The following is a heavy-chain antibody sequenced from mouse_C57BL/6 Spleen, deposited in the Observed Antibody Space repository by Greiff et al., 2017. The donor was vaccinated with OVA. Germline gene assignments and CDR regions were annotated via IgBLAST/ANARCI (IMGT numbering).Heavy chain of an antibody. J-gene: IGHJ3*01. CDR3: ARDPLYEGYYGSSPWFAY. D-gene: IGHD1-1*01. CDR1: GYSITSGYY. CDR2: ISYDGSN. V-gene: IGHV3-6*01. Sequence: EVKLMESGPGLVKPSQSLSLTCSVTGYSITSGYYWNWIRQFPGNKLEWMGYISYDGSNNYNPSLKNRISITRDTSKNQFFLKLNSVTTEDTATYYCARDPLYEGYYGSSPWFAYWGQGTLVTVSA.